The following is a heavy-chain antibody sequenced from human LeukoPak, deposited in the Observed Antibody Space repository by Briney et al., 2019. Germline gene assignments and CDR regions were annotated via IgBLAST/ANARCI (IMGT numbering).Heavy chain of an antibody. CDR1: GFTFSGYG. D-gene: IGHD2-2*01. CDR2: INSEGSST. J-gene: IGHJ6*03. Sequence: GGSLRLSCAASGFTFSGYGMQWVRQSPGKGLVWVSRINSEGSSTGYADSVKGRFTIFRDNANNTLYLQMNSLRAEDTAVYFCSKMPLRYYYMDVWGKGTTVTVSS. V-gene: IGHV3-74*01. CDR3: SKMPLRYYYMDV.